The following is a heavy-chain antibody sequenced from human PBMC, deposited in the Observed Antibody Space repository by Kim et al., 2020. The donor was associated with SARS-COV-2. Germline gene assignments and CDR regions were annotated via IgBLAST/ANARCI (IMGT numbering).Heavy chain of an antibody. Sequence: ASVKVSCKASGYTFTSYAMHWVRQAPGQRLEWMGWINAGNGNTKYSQKFQGRVTITRDTSASTAYMELSSLRSEDTAVYYCARVRGLAAGISNFWFDPWGQGTLVTVSS. CDR3: ARVRGLAAGISNFWFDP. D-gene: IGHD3-3*02. V-gene: IGHV1-3*01. J-gene: IGHJ5*02. CDR1: GYTFTSYA. CDR2: INAGNGNT.